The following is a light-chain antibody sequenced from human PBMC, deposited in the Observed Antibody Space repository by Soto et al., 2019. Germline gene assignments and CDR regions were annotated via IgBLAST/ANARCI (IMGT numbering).Light chain of an antibody. CDR3: QQYDSTPQT. V-gene: IGKV4-1*01. J-gene: IGKJ1*01. CDR1: QSVLYSSNNKNY. Sequence: DIVMTQSPDSLAVSLGERATSNCKSSQSVLYSSNNKNYLAWYQQKPGQPPKLLIYWASTRESGVPDRFSGSGDGTEYTLTFSSLQAEAVAVSYCQQYDSTPQTFGQGTKVQIK. CDR2: WAS.